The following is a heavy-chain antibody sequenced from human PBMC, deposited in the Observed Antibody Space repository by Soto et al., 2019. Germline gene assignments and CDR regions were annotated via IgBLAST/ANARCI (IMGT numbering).Heavy chain of an antibody. V-gene: IGHV3-7*01. Sequence: GGSLRLSCAASGFTFSSYWMSWVRQAPGKGLEWVANIKQDGSEKYYVDSVKGRFTISRDNAKNSLYLQMNSLRAEDTAVYYCARDENDGSGSSSLYYYYYMDVWGKGTTVNVSS. D-gene: IGHD3-10*01. CDR3: ARDENDGSGSSSLYYYYYMDV. CDR1: GFTFSSYW. CDR2: IKQDGSEK. J-gene: IGHJ6*03.